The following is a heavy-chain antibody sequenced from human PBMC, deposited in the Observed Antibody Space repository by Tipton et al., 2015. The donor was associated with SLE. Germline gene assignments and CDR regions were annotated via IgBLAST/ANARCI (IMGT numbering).Heavy chain of an antibody. V-gene: IGHV4-59*08. J-gene: IGHJ6*02. CDR3: ARGMLTWRGASIGVDV. D-gene: IGHD2-21*01. CDR2: ISDGGGT. CDR1: GGSISSNY. Sequence: TLSLTCSVSGGSISSNYWIWIRQPPGKGLEWIGYISDGGGTNHNPSLKSRVTISVDPAKNQFSLKLTSVTAADTAVYYCARGMLTWRGASIGVDVWGQGTSVNVSS.